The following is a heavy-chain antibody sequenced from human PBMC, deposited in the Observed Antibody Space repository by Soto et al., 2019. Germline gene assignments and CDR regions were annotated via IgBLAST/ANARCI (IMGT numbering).Heavy chain of an antibody. CDR2: IIPIFGTA. Sequence: QVQLVQSGAEVKKPGSSVKVSCKASGGTFSSYAISWVRQAPGQGLEWMGGIIPIFGTANYAQKFQGRVTITADEPTSTAYMELSSLRSEDTAVYYCPRDHPPQLVGYYGMDVWGQGTTVTVSS. V-gene: IGHV1-69*01. CDR1: GGTFSSYA. CDR3: PRDHPPQLVGYYGMDV. J-gene: IGHJ6*02. D-gene: IGHD6-6*01.